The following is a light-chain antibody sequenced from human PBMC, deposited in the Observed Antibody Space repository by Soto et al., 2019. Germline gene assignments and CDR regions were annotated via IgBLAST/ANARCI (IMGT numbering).Light chain of an antibody. Sequence: MSHPPPTLSGSIGERATLSCRASQSVSSYLAWYQQKPGQAPRLLIYGASTRATDIPARFSGSGSGTEFTLTISSLQSEDSGVYYCQQYNHWPRTFGQGTKVDI. CDR1: QSVSSY. J-gene: IGKJ1*01. CDR2: GAS. V-gene: IGKV3-15*01. CDR3: QQYNHWPRT.